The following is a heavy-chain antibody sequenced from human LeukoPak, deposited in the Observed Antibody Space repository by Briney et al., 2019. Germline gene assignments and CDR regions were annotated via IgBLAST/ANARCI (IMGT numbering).Heavy chain of an antibody. D-gene: IGHD3-9*01. CDR1: RFTLSNYW. CDR2: IKQDGSET. CDR3: AKGGVLRYFDWSEDAFDI. Sequence: GGSLRLSCAASRFTLSNYWMSWVRQAPGKGLEWVAYIKQDGSETYYVDSVKGRFTISRDNAKNSLYLQMNSLRAEDTALYYCAKGGVLRYFDWSEDAFDIWGQGTMVTVSS. J-gene: IGHJ3*02. V-gene: IGHV3-7*03.